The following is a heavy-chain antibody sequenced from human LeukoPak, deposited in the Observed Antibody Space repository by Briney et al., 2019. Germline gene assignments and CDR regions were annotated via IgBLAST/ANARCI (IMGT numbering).Heavy chain of an antibody. CDR1: RYTFTSYD. V-gene: IGHV1-8*01. J-gene: IGHJ4*02. CDR3: ARGRLNNYGDPPFDY. Sequence: SVKVSCKVSRYTFTSYDINWVRQATGQGLEWMGWMNPNSGNTGYAQKFQGRVTMTRNTSISTAYMELSSLRSEDTAVYYCARGRLNNYGDPPFDYWGQGTLVTVSS. D-gene: IGHD4-17*01. CDR2: MNPNSGNT.